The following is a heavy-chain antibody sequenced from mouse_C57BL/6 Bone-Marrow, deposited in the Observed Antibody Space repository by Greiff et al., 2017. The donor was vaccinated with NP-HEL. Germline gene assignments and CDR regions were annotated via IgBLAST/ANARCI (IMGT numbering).Heavy chain of an antibody. J-gene: IGHJ2*01. CDR2: ISDGGSYT. CDR3: ARVGYDYDGTPYFDY. Sequence: EVKLMESGGGLVKPGGSLKLSCAASGFTFSSYAMSWVRQTPEKRLEWVATISDGGSYTYYPDNVKGRFTISRDNAKNNLYLQMSHLKSEDTAMYYCARVGYDYDGTPYFDYWGQGTTLTVSS. D-gene: IGHD2-4*01. V-gene: IGHV5-4*03. CDR1: GFTFSSYA.